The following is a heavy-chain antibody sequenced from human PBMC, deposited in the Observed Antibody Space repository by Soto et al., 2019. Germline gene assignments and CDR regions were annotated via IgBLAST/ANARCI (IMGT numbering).Heavy chain of an antibody. V-gene: IGHV3-48*03. D-gene: IGHD3-22*01. Sequence: PGGSVRLSCAASGFTFSSYEMNWVRQAPGKGLEWVSYISSSGSTIYYADSVKGRFTISRDNAKNSLYLQMNSLRAEDTAVYYCARINPSGYLDYWGQGTLVTVSS. J-gene: IGHJ4*02. CDR1: GFTFSSYE. CDR3: ARINPSGYLDY. CDR2: ISSSGSTI.